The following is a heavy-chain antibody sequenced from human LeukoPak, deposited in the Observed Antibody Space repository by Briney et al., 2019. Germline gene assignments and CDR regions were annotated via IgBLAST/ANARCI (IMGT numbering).Heavy chain of an antibody. J-gene: IGHJ4*02. CDR1: GYTFTGYY. Sequence: ASVKVSCKASGYTFTGYYMHWVRQAPGQGLEWMGWINPNSGGTNYAQKFQGRVTMTRDTSISTAYMELSRLRSDDTAVYYCARGKGLYYYDSSGYYGFDHWGQGTLVTVSS. CDR2: INPNSGGT. D-gene: IGHD3-22*01. CDR3: ARGKGLYYYDSSGYYGFDH. V-gene: IGHV1-2*02.